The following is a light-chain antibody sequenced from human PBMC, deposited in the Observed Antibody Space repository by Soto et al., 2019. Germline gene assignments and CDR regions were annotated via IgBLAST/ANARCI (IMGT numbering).Light chain of an antibody. CDR3: QQYDSSPKT. J-gene: IGKJ1*01. V-gene: IGKV3-20*01. CDR1: QSVSSSY. Sequence: EIVLTQSPGTLSLSPGERATLSCRASQSVSSSYLAWYQQKPGQAPRLLIYGASSRATCIPDRFSGSGSGTDFTLTISRLEPEDFAVYYCQQYDSSPKTFGQGTKVDIK. CDR2: GAS.